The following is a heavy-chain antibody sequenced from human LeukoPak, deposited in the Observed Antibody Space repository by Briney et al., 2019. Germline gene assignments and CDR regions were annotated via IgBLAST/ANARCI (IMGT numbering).Heavy chain of an antibody. CDR2: IYYSGST. V-gene: IGHV4-39*01. Sequence: PSETLSLTCTVSGGCISSSSYSWGWIRQPPGKGLEWIGSIYYSGSTFYNPSLKSRVTISVDTSKNQFSLKLSSVTAADTAVYYCARQGSGRSSDYWGQGTLVTVSS. CDR1: GGCISSSSYS. D-gene: IGHD1-26*01. CDR3: ARQGSGRSSDY. J-gene: IGHJ4*02.